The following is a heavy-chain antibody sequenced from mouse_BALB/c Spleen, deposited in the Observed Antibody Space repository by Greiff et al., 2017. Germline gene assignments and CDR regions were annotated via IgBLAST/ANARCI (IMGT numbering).Heavy chain of an antibody. CDR3: TRKYGNYPAWFAY. V-gene: IGHV1-5*01. Sequence: ESGTVLARPGASVKMSCKASGYTFTSYWMHWVKQRPGQGLEWIGAIYPGNSDTSYNQKFKGKAKLTAVTSTSTAYMELSSLTNEDSAVYYCTRKYGNYPAWFAYWGQGTLVTVSA. D-gene: IGHD2-10*02. CDR2: IYPGNSDT. CDR1: GYTFTSYW. J-gene: IGHJ3*01.